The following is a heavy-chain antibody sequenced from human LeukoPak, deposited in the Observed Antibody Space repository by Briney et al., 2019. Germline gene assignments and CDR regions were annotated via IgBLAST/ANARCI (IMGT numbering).Heavy chain of an antibody. CDR2: IYYSGST. CDR3: ARGRIARLPYFDY. V-gene: IGHV4-39*07. J-gene: IGHJ4*02. Sequence: SETLSLTCAVYGGSFSSYYWGWIRQPPGKGLEWIGSIYYSGSTYYNPSLKSRVTISVDTSKNQFSLKLSSVTAADTAVYYCARGRIARLPYFDYWGQGTLVTVSS. D-gene: IGHD5-18*01. CDR1: GGSFSSYY.